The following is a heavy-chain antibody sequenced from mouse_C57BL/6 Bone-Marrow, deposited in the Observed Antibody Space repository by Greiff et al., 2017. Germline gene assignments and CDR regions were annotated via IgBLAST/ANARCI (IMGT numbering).Heavy chain of an antibody. CDR2: IYHGSGST. D-gene: IGHD1-1*01. Sequence: QVQLKQSGAELVKPGASLKLSCTASGFTFTSYWITWVKQRPGQGLEWIGDIYHGSGSTNYNETFKSKVTLTVDTSNSTTYMQLSSLTAEDSAVYFCSRVTYGSNYDLPYWYFDVWGTGTTGTVSS. CDR3: SRVTYGSNYDLPYWYFDV. J-gene: IGHJ1*03. CDR1: GFTFTSYW. V-gene: IGHV1-55*01.